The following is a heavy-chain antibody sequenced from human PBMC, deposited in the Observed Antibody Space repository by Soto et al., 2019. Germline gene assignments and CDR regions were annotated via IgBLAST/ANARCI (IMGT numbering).Heavy chain of an antibody. J-gene: IGHJ5*02. V-gene: IGHV4-34*01. CDR1: DGSFSGYS. Sequence: SETLSLTCAVYDGSFSGYSFSWIRQPPGKGLEWIGEINHSGSTNYNPSLKSRFTISVDTSKKQLSLKLSSVTATDTAIYYCARSLRYCSGGSCYFSWGQGTLVTVSS. CDR2: INHSGST. CDR3: ARSLRYCSGGSCYFS. D-gene: IGHD2-15*01.